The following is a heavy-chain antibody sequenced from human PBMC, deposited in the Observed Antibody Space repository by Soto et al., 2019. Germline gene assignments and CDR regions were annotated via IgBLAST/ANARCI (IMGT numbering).Heavy chain of an antibody. CDR1: GFTFSSYG. CDR3: ARDSKDDSSGYYAGFDY. D-gene: IGHD3-22*01. CDR2: IYYDGSNK. Sequence: QVQLVESGGGVVQPGRSLRLSCAVSGFTFSSYGMNWVRQAPGKGLEWVAAIYYDGSNKYYADSVRGRFTISRDNFKNTLYLHMNSLRAEDTAVYYCARDSKDDSSGYYAGFDYWGQETLVTVSS. V-gene: IGHV3-33*01. J-gene: IGHJ4*02.